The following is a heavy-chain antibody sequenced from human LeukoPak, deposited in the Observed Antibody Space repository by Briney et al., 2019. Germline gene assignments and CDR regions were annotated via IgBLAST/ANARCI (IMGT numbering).Heavy chain of an antibody. CDR2: INPISGGT. J-gene: IGHJ4*02. D-gene: IGHD2-21*02. Sequence: EASVKVSSTASGYTLTRYYMHWVRQAPGHGLEWMGWINPISGGTSYALKLQGGVNMTRDTTISTAYMELSRLRSDDMALSYGARRFGGDCKRRLWYFDFWGQGTLVTVSS. CDR1: GYTLTRYY. V-gene: IGHV1-2*02. CDR3: ARRFGGDCKRRLWYFDF.